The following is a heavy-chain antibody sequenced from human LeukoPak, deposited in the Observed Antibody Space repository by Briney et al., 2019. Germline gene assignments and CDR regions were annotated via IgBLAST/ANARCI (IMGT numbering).Heavy chain of an antibody. CDR3: ARGRNDYGDLGFLGYFDY. D-gene: IGHD4-17*01. V-gene: IGHV4-61*02. CDR1: GGSISSGSYY. Sequence: SETLSLTCTVSGGSISSGSYYWSWIRQPAGKGLEWIGRIYTSGSTNYNPSLKSRVTISVDTSKNQFSLKLSSVTAADTAVYYCARGRNDYGDLGFLGYFDYWGQGTLVTVSS. CDR2: IYTSGST. J-gene: IGHJ4*02.